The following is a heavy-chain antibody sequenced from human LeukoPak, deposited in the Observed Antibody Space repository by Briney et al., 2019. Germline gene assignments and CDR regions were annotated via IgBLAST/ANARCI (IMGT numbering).Heavy chain of an antibody. CDR2: ISAYNGNT. J-gene: IGHJ4*02. CDR3: VRDFLTTVVKSPYFDY. V-gene: IGHV1-18*01. D-gene: IGHD4-23*01. Sequence: ASVKVSCKASGYTFTSYGISWVRQAPGQGLEWMGWISAYNGNTNYAQKLQGRVTMTTDTSTSTAYMELRSLRSDDTAVYYCVRDFLTTVVKSPYFDYWGQGTLVTVSS. CDR1: GYTFTSYG.